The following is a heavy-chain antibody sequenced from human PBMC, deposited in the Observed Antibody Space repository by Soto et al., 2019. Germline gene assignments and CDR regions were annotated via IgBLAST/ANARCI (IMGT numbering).Heavy chain of an antibody. CDR2: IYSGGST. CDR3: ARAIYYDSSGYYRSPAY. CDR1: GFTVSSNY. J-gene: IGHJ4*02. D-gene: IGHD3-22*01. V-gene: IGHV3-53*04. Sequence: PGGSLRLSCAASGFTVSSNYMSWVRQAPGKGLEWVSVIYSGGSTYYADSVKGRFTISRHNSKNTLYLQMNSLRAEDTAVYYCARAIYYDSSGYYRSPAYWGQGTLVTVSS.